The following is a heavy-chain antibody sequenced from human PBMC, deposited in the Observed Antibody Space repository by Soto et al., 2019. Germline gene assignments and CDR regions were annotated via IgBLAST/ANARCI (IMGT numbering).Heavy chain of an antibody. CDR1: GYTFTSYG. V-gene: IGHV1-18*04. Sequence: GASVKVSCKASGYTFTSYGISWVRQAPGQGLEWMGWISAYNGNTNYAQKLQGRVTMTTDTSTSTAYMELRSLRSDDTAVYYCARDENVDIVAAIAVARRNYHYGMDVWGQGTTVTVSS. CDR3: ARDENVDIVAAIAVARRNYHYGMDV. CDR2: ISAYNGNT. J-gene: IGHJ6*02. D-gene: IGHD5-12*01.